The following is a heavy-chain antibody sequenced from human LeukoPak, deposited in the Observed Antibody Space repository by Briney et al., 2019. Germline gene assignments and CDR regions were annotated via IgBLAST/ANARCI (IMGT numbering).Heavy chain of an antibody. D-gene: IGHD2-2*01. CDR2: IIPIFGTA. J-gene: IGHJ4*02. V-gene: IGHV1-69*13. CDR3: ARGIVVVPAAIEYYFDY. Sequence: SVKVSYKASGGTFSSYAISWVRQAPGQGLEWMGGIIPIFGTANYAQKFQGRVTITADESTSTAYMELSSLRSEDTAVYYCARGIVVVPAAIEYYFDYWGQGTLVTVSS. CDR1: GGTFSSYA.